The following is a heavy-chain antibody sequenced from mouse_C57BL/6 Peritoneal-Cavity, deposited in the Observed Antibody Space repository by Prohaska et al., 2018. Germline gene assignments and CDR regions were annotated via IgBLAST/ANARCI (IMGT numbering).Heavy chain of an antibody. CDR3: AREGYWYFDV. V-gene: IGHV1-34*01. J-gene: IGHJ1*03. CDR2: IYPNNGGN. Sequence: VKQSHGKCLEWIGYIYPNNGGNGYNQKFKGKATLTVDKSSSTAYMELRSLTSEDSAVYYCAREGYWYFDVWGTGTTVTVSS.